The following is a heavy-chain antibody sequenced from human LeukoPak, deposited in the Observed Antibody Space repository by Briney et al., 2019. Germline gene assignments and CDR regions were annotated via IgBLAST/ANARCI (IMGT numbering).Heavy chain of an antibody. Sequence: ASVKVSCKTSGYTFTTYDINWVRQATGQGLEWMGWMNPNSGNTGYAQKFQGRVTMTRDTSKSTAYMALSSLRSEDSAVYFCARNLIEVPVTTRQFHYYYYGMDVWGQGTTVTVSS. CDR3: ARNLIEVPVTTRQFHYYYYGMDV. V-gene: IGHV1-8*01. J-gene: IGHJ6*02. CDR1: GYTFTTYD. D-gene: IGHD6-19*01. CDR2: MNPNSGNT.